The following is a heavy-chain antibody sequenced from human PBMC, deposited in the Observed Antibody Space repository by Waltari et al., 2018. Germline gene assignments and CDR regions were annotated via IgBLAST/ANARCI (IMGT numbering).Heavy chain of an antibody. CDR2: ITSCGNFR. CDR3: TRVAYCGGDCSGDY. Sequence: EVQLVESGGGLVKPGGSMGLSCAASGFTFSSNTMMWVRQAPGKGLVWASSITSCGNFRYYADSVKGRFTISRDNAKNSLYLQMSSLRAEDTAVYYCTRVAYCGGDCSGDYWGQGSLVTVSS. J-gene: IGHJ4*02. V-gene: IGHV3-21*01. CDR1: GFTFSSNT. D-gene: IGHD2-21*02.